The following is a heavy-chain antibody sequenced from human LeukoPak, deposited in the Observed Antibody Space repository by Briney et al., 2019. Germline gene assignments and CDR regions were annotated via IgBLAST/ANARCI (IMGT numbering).Heavy chain of an antibody. CDR2: IYHSGTT. D-gene: IGHD6-19*01. J-gene: IGHJ4*02. Sequence: PSETLSLTCTVSGASITSSYWNWIRQAPGKGLEWIGCIYHSGTTNCNPSLSSRVTISVATSKNQVSLKLRSVTAADTAVYYCAGEGYASGWYPDWGQGTLVTVSS. V-gene: IGHV4-59*01. CDR1: GASITSSY. CDR3: AGEGYASGWYPD.